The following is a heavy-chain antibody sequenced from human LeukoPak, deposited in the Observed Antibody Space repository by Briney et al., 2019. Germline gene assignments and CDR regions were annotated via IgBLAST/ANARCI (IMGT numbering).Heavy chain of an antibody. CDR1: GYSFTRYW. V-gene: IGHV5-51*01. Sequence: GESLKISCKGSGYSFTRYWVGWVRQMPGKGLEWMGIIYPGDSDTRYRPSFQGQVTISADKSISTAYLQWSSLKASDTAMYYCPLGMYSSGWRFDYWGQGTLVTVSS. CDR2: IYPGDSDT. CDR3: PLGMYSSGWRFDY. D-gene: IGHD6-19*01. J-gene: IGHJ4*02.